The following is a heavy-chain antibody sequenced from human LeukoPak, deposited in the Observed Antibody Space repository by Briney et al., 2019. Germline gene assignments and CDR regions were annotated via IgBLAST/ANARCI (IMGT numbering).Heavy chain of an antibody. CDR2: I. J-gene: IGHJ3*02. CDR1: GFSIISSY. D-gene: IGHD2/OR15-2a*01. CDR3: ARAFYDQVTHGFDI. Sequence: GGSLRLSCAASGFSIISSYMNWVRQVPGKGLEWASVIRGRFTISRDNSKNTLYLQMNSLRAEDTAVYNCARAFYDQVTHGFDIWGQGTTVTVSS. V-gene: IGHV3-53*01.